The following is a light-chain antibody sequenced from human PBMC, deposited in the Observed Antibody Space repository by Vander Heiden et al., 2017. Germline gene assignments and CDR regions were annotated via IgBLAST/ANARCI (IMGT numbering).Light chain of an antibody. CDR3: MQATQSRT. J-gene: IGKJ1*01. CDR2: EVS. V-gene: IGKV2D-29*01. Sequence: DILMTQPSLSLSVTPGQPASMSCKSTQSLLHSDGKTYLSWYLQKPGQPPHLLLFEVSNRFSGVPDRFSGSGSGTDFTRTISRVEAEDVGVYYCMQATQSRTFGQGTRVEIK. CDR1: QSLLHSDGKTY.